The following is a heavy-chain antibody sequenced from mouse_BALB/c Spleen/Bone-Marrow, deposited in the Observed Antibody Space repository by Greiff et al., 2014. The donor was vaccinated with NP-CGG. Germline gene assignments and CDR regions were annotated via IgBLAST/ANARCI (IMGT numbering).Heavy chain of an antibody. CDR1: GFSLTSYG. Sequence: VQLQQSGPGLVAPSQSLSITCTVSGFSLTSYGVHWVRQPPGKGLEWLGVIWAGESTNYNSALMSRLSISKDNSKSQVFLKMNSLQTDDTAMYYCARDLYYDYDEGFAYWGQGTLVTVSA. D-gene: IGHD2-4*01. J-gene: IGHJ3*01. CDR3: ARDLYYDYDEGFAY. CDR2: IWAGEST. V-gene: IGHV2-9*02.